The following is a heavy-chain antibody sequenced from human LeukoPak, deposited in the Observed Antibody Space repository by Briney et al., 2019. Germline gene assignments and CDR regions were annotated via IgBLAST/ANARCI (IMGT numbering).Heavy chain of an antibody. V-gene: IGHV4-31*03. J-gene: IGHJ4*02. CDR3: ARSYSSWYPDDY. CDR2: ILSSGST. D-gene: IGHD6-13*01. Sequence: SQTLSLTCTVSGGSINSRGYSWSWLRQHPGKGLEWIGHILSSGSTYVNPSLKSRVTISVDTSKNQFSLKLSSVTAADTAVYYCARSYSSWYPDDYWGQGTLVTVSS. CDR1: GGSINSRGYS.